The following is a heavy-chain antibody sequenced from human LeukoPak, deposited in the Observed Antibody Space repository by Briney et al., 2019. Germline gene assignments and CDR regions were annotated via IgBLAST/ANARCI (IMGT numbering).Heavy chain of an antibody. Sequence: PSETLSLTCAVYVDSFSGYYWTWIRQPPGKGLEWIGEITHSGDTNYTPSLKSRVTMSVDTSKNQFSLKLPSVTAADPAVYYCARGGDFRSLGYWGQGTLVTVSS. CDR2: ITHSGDT. CDR3: ARGGDFRSLGY. CDR1: VDSFSGYY. D-gene: IGHD2-21*01. V-gene: IGHV4-34*01. J-gene: IGHJ4*02.